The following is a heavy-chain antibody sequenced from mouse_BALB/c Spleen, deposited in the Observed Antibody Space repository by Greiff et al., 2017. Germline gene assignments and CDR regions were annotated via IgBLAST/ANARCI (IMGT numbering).Heavy chain of an antibody. J-gene: IGHJ1*01. V-gene: IGHV5-6-3*01. D-gene: IGHD2-3*01. CDR2: INSNGGST. CDR1: GFTFSSYG. CDR3: ARDIYDGYHTYFDV. Sequence: DVQLVESGGGLVQPGGSLKLSCAASGFTFSSYGMSWVRQTPDKRLELVATINSNGGSTYYPDSVKGRFTISRDNAKNTLYLQMSSLKSEDTAMYYCARDIYDGYHTYFDVWGAGTTVTVSS.